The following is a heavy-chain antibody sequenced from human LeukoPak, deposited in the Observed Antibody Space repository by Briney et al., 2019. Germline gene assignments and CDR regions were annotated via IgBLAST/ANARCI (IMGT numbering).Heavy chain of an antibody. V-gene: IGHV3-23*01. CDR2: MSGSGGSA. Sequence: GGTLRLSCAASGFTFRSYDMSWVRQGPGKGLEWVSVMSGSGGSAYYADYADSVKGRFTISRENAKNSLYLQMNSLRAGDTAVYYCARAMSAGNFDYWGQGTLVTVSS. CDR3: ARAMSAGNFDY. D-gene: IGHD3-10*02. J-gene: IGHJ4*02. CDR1: GFTFRSYD.